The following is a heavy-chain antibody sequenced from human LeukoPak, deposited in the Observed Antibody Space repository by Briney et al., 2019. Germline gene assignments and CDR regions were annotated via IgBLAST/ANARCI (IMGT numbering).Heavy chain of an antibody. D-gene: IGHD3-10*01. CDR1: DYSISSGYY. CDR3: AREGFPFEDYYYYYMDV. J-gene: IGHJ6*03. CDR2: IYHSGST. V-gene: IGHV4-38-2*02. Sequence: SETLSLTCTVADYSISSGYYWGWIRQPPGKGLEWIGSIYHSGSTYYNPSLKSRVTISVDKSKNQFSLKLSSVTAADTAVYYCAREGFPFEDYYYYYMDVWGKGTTVTVSS.